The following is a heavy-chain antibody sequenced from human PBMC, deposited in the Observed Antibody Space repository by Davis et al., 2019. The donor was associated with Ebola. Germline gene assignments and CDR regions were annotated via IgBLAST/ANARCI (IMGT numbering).Heavy chain of an antibody. CDR1: GFTFSSYS. CDR2: ISSSSSYI. Sequence: GGSLRLSCAASGFTFSSYSMNWVRQAPGKGLEWVSSISSSSSYIYYADSVKGRFTISRDNAKNSLYLQMNSLRAEDTAVYYCARGLRMVQGVIISHYYYYGMDVWGQGTTVTVSS. J-gene: IGHJ6*02. CDR3: ARGLRMVQGVIISHYYYYGMDV. D-gene: IGHD3-10*01. V-gene: IGHV3-21*04.